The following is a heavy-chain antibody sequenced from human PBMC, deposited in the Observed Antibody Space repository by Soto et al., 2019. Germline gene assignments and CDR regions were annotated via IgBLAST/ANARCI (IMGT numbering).Heavy chain of an antibody. CDR1: GFTFSGYW. J-gene: IGHJ4*02. D-gene: IGHD3-22*01. CDR3: ARENYDSSGNDY. V-gene: IGHV3-74*03. Sequence: GSLRLSCAASGFTFSGYWMHWVRQAPGKGLEWVSRITSDGSGTAYADSVKGRFSISRDNAKNTVYLQMDSLRVEDTAVYYCARENYDSSGNDYWGQGTLVTVSS. CDR2: ITSDGSGT.